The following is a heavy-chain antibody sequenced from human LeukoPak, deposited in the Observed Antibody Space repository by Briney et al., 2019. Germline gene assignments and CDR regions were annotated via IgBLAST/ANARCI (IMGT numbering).Heavy chain of an antibody. V-gene: IGHV3-23*01. D-gene: IGHD1-26*01. CDR3: AKARLGSYGPTGEYYFDY. Sequence: PGGSLRLSCAASGFTFSSYGMSWVRQAPGKGLEWVSAISGSGGSTYYADSVKGRFTISRDNSKNTLYLQMNSLRAEDTAVYYCAKARLGSYGPTGEYYFDYWGQGTLVTVSS. CDR2: ISGSGGST. J-gene: IGHJ4*02. CDR1: GFTFSSYG.